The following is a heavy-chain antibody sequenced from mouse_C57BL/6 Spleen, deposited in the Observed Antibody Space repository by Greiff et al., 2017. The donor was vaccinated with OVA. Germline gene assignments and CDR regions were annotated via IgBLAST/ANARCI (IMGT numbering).Heavy chain of an antibody. V-gene: IGHV1-42*01. CDR1: GYSFTGYY. J-gene: IGHJ2*01. CDR3: ARSLTGTYYFDY. D-gene: IGHD4-1*01. Sequence: VQLQQSGPELVKPGASVKISCKASGYSFTGYYMNWVKQSPEKSLEWIGEINPSTGGTTYNQKFKAKATLTVDKSSSTAYMQLKSLTSEDSAVYYCARSLTGTYYFDYWGQGTTLTVSS. CDR2: INPSTGGT.